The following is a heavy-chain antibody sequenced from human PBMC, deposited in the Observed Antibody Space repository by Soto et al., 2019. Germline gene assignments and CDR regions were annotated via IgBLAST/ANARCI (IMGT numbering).Heavy chain of an antibody. V-gene: IGHV4-34*01. J-gene: IGHJ3*01. CDR3: ARSPGDAFDL. CDR2: ISHGGST. Sequence: KSSETLSLTCAVYGGSFSADYWSWIRQPPGKGLEWIAEISHGGSTNYNPSLESRVTMSLDASNNRLSLTLTSVTAADTAVYYCARSPGDAFDLWGQGTMVTVSS. CDR1: GGSFSADY.